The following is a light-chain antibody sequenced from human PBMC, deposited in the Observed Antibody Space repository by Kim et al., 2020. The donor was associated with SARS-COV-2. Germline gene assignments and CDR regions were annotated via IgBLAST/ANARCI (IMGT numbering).Light chain of an antibody. V-gene: IGLV1-40*01. Sequence: QSVLTQPPSVSGAPGQTVTISCTGSSSNFGATYDVHWYQQVPGTAPKLVLYANSHRPSGVPDRFSGSKSGTSASLDISGLQAEDEAYYYCQSYDNSLSAYVFGSGTQLTVL. CDR2: ANS. CDR1: SSNFGATYD. CDR3: QSYDNSLSAYV. J-gene: IGLJ7*01.